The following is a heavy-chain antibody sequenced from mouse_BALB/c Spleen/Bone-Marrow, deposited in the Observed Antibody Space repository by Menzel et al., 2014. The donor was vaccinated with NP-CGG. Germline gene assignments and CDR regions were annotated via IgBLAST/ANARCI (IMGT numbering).Heavy chain of an antibody. Sequence: EVMLVESGGGLVQPGESLKLSCAASGFDISRYWMSWVRRAPGKRLEWIGEINPDSSTINYTPSLKDKFIISRDNAKNSLHLQMSKVRSEATALYYCAPRYHVAMDYWGQGTSLTVSS. CDR1: GFDISRYW. V-gene: IGHV4-1*02. CDR3: APRYHVAMDY. CDR2: INPDSSTI. D-gene: IGHD2-14*01. J-gene: IGHJ4*01.